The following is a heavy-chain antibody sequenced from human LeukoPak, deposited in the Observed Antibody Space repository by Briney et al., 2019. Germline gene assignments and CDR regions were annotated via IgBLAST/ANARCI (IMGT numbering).Heavy chain of an antibody. Sequence: GGSLRLSCAASGFTFSSYGMHWVCQAPGKGLEWVAVIWYDGSNKYYADSVKGRFTISRDNSKNTLYLQMNSLRAEDTAVYYCAREWGFWSGYPNPYFDYWGQGTLVTVSS. CDR2: IWYDGSNK. CDR1: GFTFSSYG. CDR3: AREWGFWSGYPNPYFDY. J-gene: IGHJ4*02. D-gene: IGHD3-3*01. V-gene: IGHV3-33*01.